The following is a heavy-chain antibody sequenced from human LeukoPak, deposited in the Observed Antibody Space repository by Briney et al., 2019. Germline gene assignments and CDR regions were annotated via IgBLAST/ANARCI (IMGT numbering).Heavy chain of an antibody. CDR2: IKSKTDGGTT. D-gene: IGHD1-1*01. CDR1: GFTFSNAW. CDR3: TTDTTTYNWNDDAFDI. J-gene: IGHJ3*02. Sequence: GGSLRLSCAASGFTFSNAWISWVRQAPGKGLEWVGRIKSKTDGGTTDYAAPVKGRFTISRDDSKNTLYLQMNSLKTEDTAVYYCTTDTTTYNWNDDAFDIWGQGTMVTVSS. V-gene: IGHV3-15*01.